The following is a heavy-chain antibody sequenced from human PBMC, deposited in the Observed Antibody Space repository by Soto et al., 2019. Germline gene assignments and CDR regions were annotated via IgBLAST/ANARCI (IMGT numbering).Heavy chain of an antibody. Sequence: GGSLRLSCAASGFTFCSYAMHWVRQAPGKGLEWVAVISYDGSNKYYADSVKGRFTISRDNSKNTLYLQMNSLKTEDTGVYYCTRVSPDCSGGSCYPPNWGQGTLVTVSS. CDR2: ISYDGSNK. J-gene: IGHJ4*02. V-gene: IGHV3-30-3*01. CDR1: GFTFCSYA. CDR3: TRVSPDCSGGSCYPPN. D-gene: IGHD2-15*01.